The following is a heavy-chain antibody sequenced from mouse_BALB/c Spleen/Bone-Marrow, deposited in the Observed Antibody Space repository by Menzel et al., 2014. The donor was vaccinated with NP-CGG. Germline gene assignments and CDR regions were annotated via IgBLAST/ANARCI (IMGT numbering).Heavy chain of an antibody. J-gene: IGHJ2*01. CDR3: ARDSRSTVSHFDY. Sequence: EVKVVESGGGLVQPGGSLRLSCATSGFTFTDYYMNWVRQPPGKALEWLGFVRNKANGYTTEYSASVKGRFTISRDNSQSILYLLMNTLRAEDSATYYCARDSRSTVSHFDYWGQGTTLTVSS. CDR2: VRNKANGYTT. CDR1: GFTFTDYY. V-gene: IGHV7-3*02. D-gene: IGHD1-1*01.